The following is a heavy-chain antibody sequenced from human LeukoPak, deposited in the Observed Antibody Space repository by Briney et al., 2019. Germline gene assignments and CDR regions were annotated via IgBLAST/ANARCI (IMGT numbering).Heavy chain of an antibody. CDR1: GASINKNY. V-gene: IGHV4-59*08. J-gene: IGHJ2*01. CDR2: IYYSGST. D-gene: IGHD4-23*01. Sequence: PSETLSLTCTVSGASINKNYWSWIRQPPGKGLEWIGYIYYSGSTNYNPSLKSRVTISIDTSKSEFSLKLSSVTAADTAVYYCATTYYGGNSYWYFDLWGRGTLVTVSS. CDR3: ATTYYGGNSYWYFDL.